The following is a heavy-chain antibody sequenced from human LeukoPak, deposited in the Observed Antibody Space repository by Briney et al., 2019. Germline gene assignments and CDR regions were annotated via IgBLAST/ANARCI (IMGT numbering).Heavy chain of an antibody. D-gene: IGHD1-26*01. J-gene: IGHJ4*02. CDR3: ARDKIVGPTTLDY. CDR1: GFTFSDYW. CDR2: IKQDGNEK. V-gene: IGHV3-7*01. Sequence: PGGSLRLSCAASGFTFSDYWMSWVRQTPEKGLEWVANIKQDGNEKYHVDSVKGRFTISRDNAKNSLYLQMNNLRADDTAVYYRARDKIVGPTTLDYWGQGTLVTVSS.